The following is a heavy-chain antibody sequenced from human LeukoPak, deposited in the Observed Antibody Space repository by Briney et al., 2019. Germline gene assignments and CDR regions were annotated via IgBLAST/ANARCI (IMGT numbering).Heavy chain of an antibody. CDR2: IRSSSGTL. D-gene: IGHD4-17*01. V-gene: IGHV3-48*01. CDR1: GFTFSNYG. J-gene: IGHJ4*02. Sequence: GGSLRLSCAASGFTFSNYGMNWVRQAPGEGLEWVSYIRSSSGTLYYADSVKGRFTISRDNAKNSLYLQMNSLRAEDTAVYYCARDRRGYGDFDYWGQGTLVTVSS. CDR3: ARDRRGYGDFDY.